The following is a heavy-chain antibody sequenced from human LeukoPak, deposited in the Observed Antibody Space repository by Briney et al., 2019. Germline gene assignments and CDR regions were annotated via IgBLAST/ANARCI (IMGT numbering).Heavy chain of an antibody. CDR2: ISGSGGST. CDR1: GFTFSSYA. Sequence: GGSLRLSCAASGFTFSSYAMSWVRQAPGKGLEWVSAISGSGGSTYYADSVKGRFTISRDNSKNTLYLQMNSLRAEDTAVYYCAKDQQDRVPAAKLYGSGSYYNYWGQGTLVTVSS. J-gene: IGHJ4*02. D-gene: IGHD3-10*01. V-gene: IGHV3-23*01. CDR3: AKDQQDRVPAAKLYGSGSYYNY.